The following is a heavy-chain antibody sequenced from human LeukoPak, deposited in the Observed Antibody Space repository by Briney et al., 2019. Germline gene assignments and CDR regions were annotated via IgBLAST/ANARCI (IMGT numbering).Heavy chain of an antibody. D-gene: IGHD6-19*01. Sequence: GGSLRLSCAASGVTFSSYGMNWVRQAPGKGLEWVSAISGSAVNTYYADSVKGRFTISSDNSKNTLYLQMSSLRVEDTAVYYCAKEAGRSRPYDYWGRGTLVTVSS. V-gene: IGHV3-23*01. CDR3: AKEAGRSRPYDY. CDR2: ISGSAVNT. CDR1: GVTFSSYG. J-gene: IGHJ4*02.